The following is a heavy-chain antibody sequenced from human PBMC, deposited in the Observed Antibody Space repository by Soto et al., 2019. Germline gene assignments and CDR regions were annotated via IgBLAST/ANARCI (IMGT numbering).Heavy chain of an antibody. CDR3: ARVPGYYDSSGFIGFDS. CDR2: ITGSGRDT. D-gene: IGHD3-22*01. CDR1: GFTFRNNV. J-gene: IGHJ4*02. V-gene: IGHV3-23*01. Sequence: PGGSLRLSCAASGFTFRNNVLSWVRQAPGKGLDWVSGITGSGRDTYYADSVKGRFTISKDTSKNQVVLTMTNMDPVDTATYYCARVPGYYDSSGFIGFDSWGQGTLVTVSS.